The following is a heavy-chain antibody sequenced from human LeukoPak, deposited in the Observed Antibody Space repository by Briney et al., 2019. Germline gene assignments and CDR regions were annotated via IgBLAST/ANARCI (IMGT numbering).Heavy chain of an antibody. CDR2: ISSSSCYI. CDR1: GFTFSSYS. CDR3: ARDSPYYYDSSGYSLDAFDI. J-gene: IGHJ3*02. D-gene: IGHD3-22*01. Sequence: GGSLRLSCAASGFTFSSYSMNWVRQAPGKGLEWVSSISSSSCYIYYADSVKGRFTISRDNSKNTLYLQMNSLRAEDTAVYYCARDSPYYYDSSGYSLDAFDIWGQGTMVTVSS. V-gene: IGHV3-21*01.